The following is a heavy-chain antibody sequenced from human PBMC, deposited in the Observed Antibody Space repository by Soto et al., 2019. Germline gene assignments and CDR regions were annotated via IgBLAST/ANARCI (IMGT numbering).Heavy chain of an antibody. V-gene: IGHV4-34*01. CDR3: AIDLPDDYGDYMGY. Sequence: SETLSLTCAVYGGSFSGYYWSWIRQPPGKGLEWIGEINHSGSTNYNPSLKSRVTISVDTSKNQFSLKLSSVTAADTAVYYCAIDLPDDYGDYMGYWGQGTLVTVSS. CDR2: INHSGST. J-gene: IGHJ4*02. CDR1: GGSFSGYY. D-gene: IGHD4-17*01.